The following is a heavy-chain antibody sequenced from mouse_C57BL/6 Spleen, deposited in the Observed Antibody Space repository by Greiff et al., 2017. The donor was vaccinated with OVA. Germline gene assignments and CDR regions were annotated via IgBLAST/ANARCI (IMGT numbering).Heavy chain of an antibody. CDR3: ARHGSYLPNYFDY. D-gene: IGHD2-3*01. J-gene: IGHJ2*01. V-gene: IGHV1-50*01. CDR1: GSTFTSYW. CDR2: IDPSDSYT. Sequence: VQLQQPGAELVKPGASVKLSCKASGSTFTSYWMQWVKQRPGQGLEWIGEIDPSDSYTNYNQKFKGKATLTVDTSSSTADMQLSSLTSEDSAVYYCARHGSYLPNYFDYWGQGTTLTVSS.